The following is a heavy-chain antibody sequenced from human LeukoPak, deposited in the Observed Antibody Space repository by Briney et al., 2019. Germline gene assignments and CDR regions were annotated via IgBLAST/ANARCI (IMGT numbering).Heavy chain of an antibody. Sequence: GGSLRLSCAASGFTFSRHWMTWVRQAPGKGLEWVGHIRSKADGGTTDYAAPVKGRFTISRDDSKNTLYLQMNSLKTEDTALYYCTTDQFLRSTTYYGMDVWGQGTTVTVSS. D-gene: IGHD5-12*01. CDR1: GFTFSRHW. CDR2: IRSKADGGTT. V-gene: IGHV3-15*01. CDR3: TTDQFLRSTTYYGMDV. J-gene: IGHJ6*02.